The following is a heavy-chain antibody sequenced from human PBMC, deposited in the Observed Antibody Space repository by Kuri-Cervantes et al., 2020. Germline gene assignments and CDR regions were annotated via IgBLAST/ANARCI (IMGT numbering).Heavy chain of an antibody. J-gene: IGHJ4*02. CDR2: IYYSGST. V-gene: IGHV4-31*01. D-gene: IGHD3-16*02. Sequence: SCTVPGGSISSGGYYWSWIRQHPGKGLEWIGYIYYSGSTYYNPSLKSLVTISVDTSKNQFSLKLSSVTAADTAVYYCAREPLYDYIWGSYRYFDYWGQGTPVTVSS. CDR3: AREPLYDYIWGSYRYFDY. CDR1: GGSISSGGYY.